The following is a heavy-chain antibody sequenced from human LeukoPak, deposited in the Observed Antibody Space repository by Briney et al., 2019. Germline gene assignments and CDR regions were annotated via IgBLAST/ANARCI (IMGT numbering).Heavy chain of an antibody. V-gene: IGHV4-39*01. CDR2: IYYSGST. Sequence: PSETLSLTCTVSGGSISSSSYYWGWIRQPPGKGLEWIGSIYYSGSTYYNPSLKSRVTISVDKSKNQFSLKLSSVTAADTDVYYCARHGVFGELSAAFDIWGQGTMVTVSS. CDR3: ARHGVFGELSAAFDI. J-gene: IGHJ3*02. D-gene: IGHD3-10*01. CDR1: GGSISSSSYY.